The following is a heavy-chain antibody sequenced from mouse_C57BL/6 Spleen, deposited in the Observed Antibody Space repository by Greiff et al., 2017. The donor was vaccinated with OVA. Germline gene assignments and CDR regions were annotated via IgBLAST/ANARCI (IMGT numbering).Heavy chain of an antibody. CDR2: ISSGGDYI. CDR3: TRDRGDGYLSWFAY. J-gene: IGHJ3*01. CDR1: GFTFSSYA. D-gene: IGHD2-3*01. V-gene: IGHV5-9-1*02. Sequence: EVQLVESGEGLVKPGGSLKLSCAASGFTFSSYAMSWVRQTPEKRLEWVAYISSGGDYIYYADTVKGRFTISRDNARNTLYLQMSSLKSEDTAMYYCTRDRGDGYLSWFAYWGQGTLVTVSA.